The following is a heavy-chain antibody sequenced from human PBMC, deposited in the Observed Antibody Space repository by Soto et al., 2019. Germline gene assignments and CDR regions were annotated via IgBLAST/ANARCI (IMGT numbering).Heavy chain of an antibody. Sequence: ASVKVSCKASGYTFTSYGISWVRQAPGQGLEWMGWISAYNGNTNYAQKLQGRVTMTTDTSTSTAYMELRSLRSDDTAVYYCARVDYDFWSGYNYYYYYMDVWGKGTTVTVSS. D-gene: IGHD3-3*01. CDR2: ISAYNGNT. CDR1: GYTFTSYG. V-gene: IGHV1-18*01. J-gene: IGHJ6*03. CDR3: ARVDYDFWSGYNYYYYYMDV.